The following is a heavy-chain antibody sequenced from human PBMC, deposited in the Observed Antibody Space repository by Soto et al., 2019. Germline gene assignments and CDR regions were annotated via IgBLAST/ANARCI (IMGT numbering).Heavy chain of an antibody. CDR1: GFTFSVYS. CDR2: ITGSSDRT. CDR3: TTSNGHLNH. Sequence: EVQLVESGGGLVQPGGSLRLSCAASGFTFSVYSMNWVRQAPGKGLDWVSYITGSSDRTHFADSVKGRFTVSRDNAKNSLYLQMNNLRDEDTGVYYCTTSNGHLNHWGQGTLVSVSS. D-gene: IGHD3-22*01. J-gene: IGHJ4*02. V-gene: IGHV3-48*02.